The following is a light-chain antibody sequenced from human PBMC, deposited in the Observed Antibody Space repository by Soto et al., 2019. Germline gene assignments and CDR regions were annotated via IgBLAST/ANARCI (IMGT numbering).Light chain of an antibody. CDR2: EVN. J-gene: IGLJ3*02. CDR1: SGDVGGYNY. CDR3: CSYAGNGAWV. Sequence: QSALTQPPSASGSPGQSVTISCTGTSGDVGGYNYVSWYQQHPGKAPKLVIFEVNKRPSGVPDRFSGSKSGNTASLTVSGLQAEDEADFFCCSYAGNGAWVFGGGTKLTVL. V-gene: IGLV2-8*01.